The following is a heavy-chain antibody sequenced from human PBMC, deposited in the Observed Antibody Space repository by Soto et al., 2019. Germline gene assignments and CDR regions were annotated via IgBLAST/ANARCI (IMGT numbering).Heavy chain of an antibody. CDR2: IDFTSNSI. Sequence: QVQLVESGGGLVKPGGSLRLSCGASGFSFSDYYMIWIRQAPGKGLEWVSYIDFTSNSIYYADSVKGRFTISRDNAKNSLYLQMNSLRADDTAVYYCARDIEPPGLFFDYWGQGTLVTVSS. J-gene: IGHJ4*02. CDR1: GFSFSDYY. CDR3: ARDIEPPGLFFDY. D-gene: IGHD6-13*01. V-gene: IGHV3-11*01.